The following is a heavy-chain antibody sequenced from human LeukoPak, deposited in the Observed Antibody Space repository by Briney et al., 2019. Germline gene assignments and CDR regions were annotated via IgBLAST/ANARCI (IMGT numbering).Heavy chain of an antibody. CDR2: IYYSGST. D-gene: IGHD3-10*01. V-gene: IGHV4-59*11. CDR1: GGSIRSHY. Sequence: SETLSLTCTVSGGSIRSHYWSWIRQPPGKALGWIGYIYYSGSTNYNPSLTSRVTISLDTSKNQFSLKLSSVTAADTAVYYCAREGTDQYYYYYMDVWGKGTTVTVSS. J-gene: IGHJ6*03. CDR3: AREGTDQYYYYYMDV.